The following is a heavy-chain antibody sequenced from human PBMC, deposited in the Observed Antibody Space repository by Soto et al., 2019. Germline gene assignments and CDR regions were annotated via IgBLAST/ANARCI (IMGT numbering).Heavy chain of an antibody. D-gene: IGHD5-12*01. CDR3: ARDQGLARESLAFDI. Sequence: QVQLQESGPGLVKPSQTLSLTCTVSGGSISSGGYYWSWIRQHPGKGLEWIGDIYYSGSTYYNPSLKGRVTRSVDTSKNQSSLKLSAVTAADTAVYYRARDQGLARESLAFDIWGQGTMVTVSS. CDR1: GGSISSGGYY. J-gene: IGHJ3*02. V-gene: IGHV4-31*03. CDR2: IYYSGST.